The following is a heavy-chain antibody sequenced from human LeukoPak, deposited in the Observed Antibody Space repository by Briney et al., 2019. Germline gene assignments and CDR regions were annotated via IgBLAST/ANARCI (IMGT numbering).Heavy chain of an antibody. CDR2: ISGDGVHK. D-gene: IGHD4-11*01. V-gene: IGHV3-30*04. CDR1: GFIFGSYS. Sequence: GRSLRLSCAASGFIFGSYSMPWVRQAPGRGLESVAVISGDGVHKYYAGSVEGRFTIARDNAENTLYLQMNSLRPEDTALYYCSRDGGPDYNDIDFWGQGTPVTVSS. J-gene: IGHJ4*02. CDR3: SRDGGPDYNDIDF.